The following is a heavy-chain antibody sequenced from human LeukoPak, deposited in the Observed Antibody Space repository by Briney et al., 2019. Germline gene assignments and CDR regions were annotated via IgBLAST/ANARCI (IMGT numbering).Heavy chain of an antibody. J-gene: IGHJ6*03. V-gene: IGHV7-4-1*02. CDR3: ARGSFERFGCMDV. CDR1: GYTVTSYA. CDR2: INTNTGNT. Sequence: ASVKVSCKASGYTVTSYAMNWVRQAPGQGLEWMGEINTNTGNTTYAQGFTGRFVFSLDTAVGTAYLQISSLKAEDTAVYYCARGSFERFGCMDVWGKGTTVPVYS. D-gene: IGHD3-10*01.